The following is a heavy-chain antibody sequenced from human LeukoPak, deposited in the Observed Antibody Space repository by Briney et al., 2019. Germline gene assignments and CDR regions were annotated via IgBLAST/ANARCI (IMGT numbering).Heavy chain of an antibody. J-gene: IGHJ3*02. V-gene: IGHV1-24*01. Sequence: GASVKVSCKVSGYTLTELSMHWVRQAPGKGLEWMGGFDPEDGETIYAQKFQGRVTMTEDTSTDTAYMELNSLSSEDTAVYYCARQIPRGEGYNPNAFDIWGQGTMVTVSS. CDR3: ARQIPRGEGYNPNAFDI. CDR1: GYTLTELS. CDR2: FDPEDGET. D-gene: IGHD5-24*01.